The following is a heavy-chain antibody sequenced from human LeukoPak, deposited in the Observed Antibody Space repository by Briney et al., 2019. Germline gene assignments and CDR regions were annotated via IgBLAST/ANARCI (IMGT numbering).Heavy chain of an antibody. V-gene: IGHV4-4*02. D-gene: IGHD2-21*01. CDR2: VHKSGRT. J-gene: IGHJ6*02. CDR1: TVSGSSGNF. CDR3: ARGGDYYYYGMDV. Sequence: SETLSLTCALSTVSGSSGNFWSWVRQPPGEGLEWIGEVHKSGRTNYNPSLKTRVTISIDASKNQLSLELTSVTAADTAVYYCARGGDYYYYGMDVWGQGTTVTVSS.